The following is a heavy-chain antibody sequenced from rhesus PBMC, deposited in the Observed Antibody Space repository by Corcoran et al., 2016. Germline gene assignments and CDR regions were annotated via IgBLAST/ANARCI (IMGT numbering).Heavy chain of an antibody. Sequence: QVKLPQWGEGLLKPSETLSLTCAVSGGYFGRSWWHWVREPPGQGLAWIGEINGNSGSTNHNPSRKSRVTSAKEVSKNQCSRKLSSVTAADTSGDDCASLGYCSGGVCYAPWGQGVRVTVSS. CDR3: ASLGYCSGGVCYAP. V-gene: IGHV4-80*01. D-gene: IGHD2-8*01. CDR2: INGNSGST. J-gene: IGHJ4*01. CDR1: GGYFGRSW.